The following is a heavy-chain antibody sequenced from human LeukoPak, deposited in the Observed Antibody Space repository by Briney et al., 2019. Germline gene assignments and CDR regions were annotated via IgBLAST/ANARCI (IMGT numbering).Heavy chain of an antibody. V-gene: IGHV3-9*01. CDR1: GFTFDDYA. Sequence: GGSLRLSCAASGFTFDDYAMHWVRQAPGKGLEWVSGISWNSGSIGYADSVKGRFTISRDNAKNSLYLQMNSLRAEVTALYYCAKDMGYCSSTSCPYYYGMDVWGQGTTVTVSS. D-gene: IGHD2-2*01. CDR2: ISWNSGSI. J-gene: IGHJ6*02. CDR3: AKDMGYCSSTSCPYYYGMDV.